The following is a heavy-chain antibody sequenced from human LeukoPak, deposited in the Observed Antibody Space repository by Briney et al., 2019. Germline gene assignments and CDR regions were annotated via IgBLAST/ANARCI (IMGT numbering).Heavy chain of an antibody. CDR1: GFTFSSYA. V-gene: IGHV3-30-3*01. Sequence: GGSLRLSCAASGFTFSSYAMHWVRQAPGKGLEWVAVISYDGSNKYYADSVKGRFTISRDNSKNTLYLQMNSLRAEDTAVYYCAKDRQVTMIVVVRWKGYFDYWGQGTLVTVSS. J-gene: IGHJ4*02. CDR3: AKDRQVTMIVVVRWKGYFDY. CDR2: ISYDGSNK. D-gene: IGHD3-22*01.